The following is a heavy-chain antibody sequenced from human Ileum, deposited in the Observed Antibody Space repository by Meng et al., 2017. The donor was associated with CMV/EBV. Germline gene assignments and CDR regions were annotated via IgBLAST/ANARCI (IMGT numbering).Heavy chain of an antibody. J-gene: IGHJ4*02. V-gene: IGHV4-39*01. Sequence: CTVSVGSICTCSCYWGWVRQPPGEGLEWIGIIYYSGSTYYNTSLKSRVIISVDTSNNQCSLKLSSVTAADTAVYYCARGLGSLVYFDYWGQGTLVTVSS. CDR1: VGSICTCSCY. CDR3: ARGLGSLVYFDY. D-gene: IGHD1-26*01. CDR2: IYYSGST.